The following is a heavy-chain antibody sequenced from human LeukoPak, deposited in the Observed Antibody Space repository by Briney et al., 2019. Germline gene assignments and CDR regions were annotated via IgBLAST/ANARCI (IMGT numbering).Heavy chain of an antibody. V-gene: IGHV4-38-2*02. CDR3: AWGHSSTIFRVLSWFDP. CDR2: IYPGGTT. D-gene: IGHD5-18*01. J-gene: IGHJ5*02. CDR1: GSPLGGCYY. Sequence: SETLSLTCTVSGSPLGGCYYWGWIRQPPGKGLEWIGHIYPGGTTYYRPSLKNRATFSVDTSKSLFSLRLSSVTAADTAVYFCAWGHSSTIFRVLSWFDPWGQGALVTVSS.